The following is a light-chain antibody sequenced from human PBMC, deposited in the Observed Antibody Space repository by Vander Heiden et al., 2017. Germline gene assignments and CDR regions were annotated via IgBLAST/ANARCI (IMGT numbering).Light chain of an antibody. CDR1: QRIDSW. J-gene: IGKJ5*01. CDR2: GAS. CDR3: QQAISFPVT. Sequence: IQMTQSPSFVSASVGDRVTMTCRASQRIDSWLAWYRQKSGKAPELLIYGASTLENGVPSRFSGGGFGRDFTLTISSLQPEDFGTYYCQQAISFPVTFGQRTRLEIK. V-gene: IGKV1-12*01.